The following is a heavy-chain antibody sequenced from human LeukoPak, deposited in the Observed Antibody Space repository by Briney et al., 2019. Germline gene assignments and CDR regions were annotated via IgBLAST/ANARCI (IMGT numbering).Heavy chain of an antibody. V-gene: IGHV5-51*01. J-gene: IGHJ4*02. CDR1: GYSFTSYW. CDR3: ATGPYHYDSSGYYDGLDY. Sequence: GESLKISCKGSGYSFTSYWIGWVRQMPGKGLEWMGIIYPGDSDTRYSPSFQGQVTISADKSISTAYLQWSSLKASDTAMYYCATGPYHYDSSGYYDGLDYWGQGTLVTVSS. CDR2: IYPGDSDT. D-gene: IGHD3-22*01.